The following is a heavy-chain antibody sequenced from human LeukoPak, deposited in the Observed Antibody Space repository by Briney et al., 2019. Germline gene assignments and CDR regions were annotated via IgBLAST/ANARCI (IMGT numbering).Heavy chain of an antibody. CDR2: IYYSGST. J-gene: IGHJ4*02. CDR1: GGSVNSGSYY. Sequence: SETLSLTCTVSGGSVNSGSYYWNWIRQPPGKGLEWIGYIYYSGSTNYNPSLKSRVTISVDTSKNQFSLKLSSVTAADTAVYYCARGPIGMTTGWGQGTLVTVSS. V-gene: IGHV4-61*01. D-gene: IGHD1-1*01. CDR3: ARGPIGMTTG.